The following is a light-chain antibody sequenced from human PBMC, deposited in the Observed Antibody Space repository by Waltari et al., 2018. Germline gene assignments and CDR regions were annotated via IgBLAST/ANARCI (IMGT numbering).Light chain of an antibody. V-gene: IGKV2-28*01. CDR1: QGLLHSNGYNY. J-gene: IGKJ3*01. CDR2: LGS. CDR3: IQALQTPLT. Sequence: DNVMTQSPLSLPVTPGEPASISCRSSQGLLHSNGYNYLDWYLQKPGQAPQLLIYLGSNRASGVPDRFSGSGSGTDFTLKISRVEAENVGVYYCIQALQTPLTFGPGTKVDI.